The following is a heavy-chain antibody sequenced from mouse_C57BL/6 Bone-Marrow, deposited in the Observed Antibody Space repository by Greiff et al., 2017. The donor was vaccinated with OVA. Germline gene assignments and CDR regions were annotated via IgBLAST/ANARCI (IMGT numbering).Heavy chain of an antibody. CDR1: GFTFSSYA. V-gene: IGHV5-4*03. CDR2: ISDGGSYT. CDR3: ARDYGSSYDYPY. J-gene: IGHJ2*01. D-gene: IGHD1-1*01. Sequence: DVMLVESGGGLVKPGGSLKLSCAASGFTFSSYAMSWVRQTPEKRLEWVATISDGGSYTYYPDNVKGRFTISRDNAKNNLYLQMSHLKSEDTAMYYCARDYGSSYDYPYWGQGTTLTVSS.